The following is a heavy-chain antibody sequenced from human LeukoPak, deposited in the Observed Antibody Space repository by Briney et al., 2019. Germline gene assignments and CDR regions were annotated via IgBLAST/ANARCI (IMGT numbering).Heavy chain of an antibody. D-gene: IGHD1-26*01. V-gene: IGHV1-46*01. CDR1: GYTFTSYY. CDR3: ARFYANEWELPH. CDR2: INPSGGST. J-gene: IGHJ4*02. Sequence: ASVKVSCKASGYTFTSYYMHWVRQAPGQGLEWMGIINPSGGSTSYAQKFQGRVTMTRDMSTSTVYMELSSLRAEDTAVYYCARFYANEWELPHWGQGTLVTVSS.